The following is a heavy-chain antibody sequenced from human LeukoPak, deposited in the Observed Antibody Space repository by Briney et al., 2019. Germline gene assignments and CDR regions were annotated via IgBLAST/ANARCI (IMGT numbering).Heavy chain of an antibody. Sequence: PGGSLRLSCAASGFTFSTYEMNWVRQAPGKGLEWVSYISSGGSTIYYADSVKSRFTISRDNAKNSLYLQMNSLRAEDTAVYYCARDQKYFNAFDIWGQGTMVTVSS. CDR1: GFTFSTYE. CDR2: ISSGGSTI. CDR3: ARDQKYFNAFDI. J-gene: IGHJ3*02. D-gene: IGHD3-10*01. V-gene: IGHV3-48*03.